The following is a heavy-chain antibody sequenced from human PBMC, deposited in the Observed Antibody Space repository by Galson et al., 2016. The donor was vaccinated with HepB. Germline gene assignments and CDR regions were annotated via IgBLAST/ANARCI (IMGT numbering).Heavy chain of an antibody. CDR2: ISASSGTI. CDR1: GFRFSDYN. CDR3: ARPYTYYFGSGSYFDVLHYGMDA. Sequence: SLRLSCAASGFRFSDYNMNWVRQAQGRGLEWVAYISASSGTIYYADSVKGRFTISRDNANNSLSLQMNSLRAEDTAFYYCARPYTYYFGSGSYFDVLHYGMDAWGQGTTVTVSS. D-gene: IGHD3-10*01. V-gene: IGHV3-48*01. J-gene: IGHJ6*02.